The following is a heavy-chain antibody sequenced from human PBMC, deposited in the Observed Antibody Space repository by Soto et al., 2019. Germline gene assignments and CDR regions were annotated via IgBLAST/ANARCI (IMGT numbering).Heavy chain of an antibody. CDR1: GYTFTGYY. CDR2: MNPNSGNT. V-gene: IGHV1-8*02. D-gene: IGHD2-15*01. J-gene: IGHJ6*03. CDR3: ARRLEVVAAPKEYYYYMDV. Sequence: ASVKVSCKASGYTFTGYYMHWVRQAPGQGLEWMGWMNPNSGNTGYAQKFQGRVTMTRNTSISTAYMELSSLRSEDTAVYYCARRLEVVAAPKEYYYYMDVWGKGTTVTVSS.